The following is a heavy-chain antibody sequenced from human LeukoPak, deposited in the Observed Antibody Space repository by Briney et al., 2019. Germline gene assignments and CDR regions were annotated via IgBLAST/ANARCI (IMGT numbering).Heavy chain of an antibody. CDR1: GFTFSSYS. D-gene: IGHD6-6*01. Sequence: GGSLRLSCAASGFTFSSYSMNWVRQAPGKGLEWVSSISSSSSYIYYADSVKGRFTISRDNAKNSLYLQMNSLRAEDTAVYYCAWADSSSSLGAFDIWGQGTMVTVSS. V-gene: IGHV3-21*01. CDR2: ISSSSSYI. CDR3: AWADSSSSLGAFDI. J-gene: IGHJ3*02.